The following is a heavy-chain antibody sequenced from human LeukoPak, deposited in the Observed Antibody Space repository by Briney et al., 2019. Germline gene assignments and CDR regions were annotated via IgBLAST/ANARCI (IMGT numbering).Heavy chain of an antibody. V-gene: IGHV1-2*02. CDR3: ARVIGYSSSWSDY. D-gene: IGHD6-13*01. J-gene: IGHJ4*02. CDR1: GYTFTGYY. Sequence: ASVKVSCKASGYTFTGYYMHWVRQAPGQGLEWMGWINPNSGGTNYAQKFQGRVTMTRDTSISTAYMELSRLRSDDTAVYYWARVIGYSSSWSDYWGQGTLVTVSS. CDR2: INPNSGGT.